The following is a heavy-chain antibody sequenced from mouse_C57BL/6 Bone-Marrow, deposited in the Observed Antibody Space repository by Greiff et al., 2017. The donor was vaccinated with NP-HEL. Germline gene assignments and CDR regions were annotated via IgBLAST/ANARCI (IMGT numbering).Heavy chain of an antibody. J-gene: IGHJ3*01. CDR1: GYTFTDYN. D-gene: IGHD2-4*01. Sequence: EVMLVESGPELVKPGASVKIPCKASGYTFTDYNMDWVKQSHGKSLEWIGDINPNNGGTIYNQKFKGKATLTVDKSSSTAYMELRSLASEDTAVYYCASGGLRPWFAYWGQGTLVTVSA. CDR2: INPNNGGT. CDR3: ASGGLRPWFAY. V-gene: IGHV1-18*01.